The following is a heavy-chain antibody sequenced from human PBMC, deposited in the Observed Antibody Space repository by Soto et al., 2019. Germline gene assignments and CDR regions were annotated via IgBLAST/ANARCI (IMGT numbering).Heavy chain of an antibody. CDR1: GGSISSSSYY. Sequence: QLQLQESGPGLVKPSETLSLTCTVSGGSISSSSYYWGWIRQPPGKGLEWIGSIYYSGSTYYNPSLTGRATLTLDTSKNQFSLKLSSVTAADTAVYYCGSLGPSYYYYMDVWGKGTTVTVSS. CDR3: GSLGPSYYYYMDV. J-gene: IGHJ6*03. V-gene: IGHV4-39*01. CDR2: IYYSGST.